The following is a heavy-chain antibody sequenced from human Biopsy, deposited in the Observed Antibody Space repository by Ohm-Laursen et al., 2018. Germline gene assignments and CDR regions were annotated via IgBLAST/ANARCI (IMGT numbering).Heavy chain of an antibody. CDR2: IYYSGST. J-gene: IGHJ6*02. CDR3: SRATNSTGWPYYYFYGMDV. Sequence: SDTLSLTCTVSGGSISSDYWSWIRQTPGKGLVWIGYIYYSGSTNYNPSLKSRVIISVDTSKNQFFLRLNSVTAADAAVYYCSRATNSTGWPYYYFYGMDVWGQGTTVTVSS. CDR1: GGSISSDY. D-gene: IGHD2/OR15-2a*01. V-gene: IGHV4-59*07.